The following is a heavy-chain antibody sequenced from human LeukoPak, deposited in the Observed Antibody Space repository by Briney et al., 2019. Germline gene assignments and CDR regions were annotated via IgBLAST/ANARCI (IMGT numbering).Heavy chain of an antibody. V-gene: IGHV3-7*01. J-gene: IGHJ3*02. CDR3: ARDPYIKAFDI. CDR1: GFTFRSYW. D-gene: IGHD1-14*01. CDR2: VNPDGSEE. Sequence: GGSLRLSCAASGFTFRSYWMTWLRQAPGKELELVAHVNPDGSEESYADSVKGRFTISRDNAKNSLHLQMNNLRVEDTAVYYCARDPYIKAFDIWGQGTMVTVSS.